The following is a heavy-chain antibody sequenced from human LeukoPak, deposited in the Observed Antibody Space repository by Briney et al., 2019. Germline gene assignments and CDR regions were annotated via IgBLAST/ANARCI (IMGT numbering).Heavy chain of an antibody. D-gene: IGHD3-22*01. CDR3: ARDRGWGDSSGYYGWYYFDY. V-gene: IGHV4-31*03. Sequence: PSETLSLTCTVSGGSISSGGYYWSWSRQHPGKGLEWVGYIYYSGSTYYNPSLKSRVTISVDTSKNQFSLKLSSVTAADTAVYYYARDRGWGDSSGYYGWYYFDYWGQGTLVTVSS. CDR1: GGSISSGGYY. CDR2: IYYSGST. J-gene: IGHJ4*02.